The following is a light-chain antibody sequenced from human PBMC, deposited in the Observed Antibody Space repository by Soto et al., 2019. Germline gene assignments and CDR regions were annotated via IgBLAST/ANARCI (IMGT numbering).Light chain of an antibody. CDR1: QSVTSTY. CDR3: QQYGSSRLT. J-gene: IGKJ4*01. V-gene: IGKV3-20*01. Sequence: EIVLTQSPGTLPLSPGERATLSCRASQSVTSTYLAWYQQKPGQAPRLLIYGASSRATGIPDRFSGSGSGTDFTLTISRPEPEDFAVYYCQQYGSSRLTFGGGTKVDIK. CDR2: GAS.